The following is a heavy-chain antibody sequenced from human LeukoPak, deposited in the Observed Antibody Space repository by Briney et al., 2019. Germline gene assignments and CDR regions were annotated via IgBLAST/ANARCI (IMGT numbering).Heavy chain of an antibody. D-gene: IGHD3-22*01. CDR2: IIPIFGTA. V-gene: IGHV1-69*13. Sequence: SVKVSCKASGGTFSSYAISWVRQAPGQGLEWMGGIIPIFGTANYAQKFQGRVTVTSDESTSTAYMELSSLRSEDTAVYYCASNPDYDSSGSPVDYWGQGTLVTVSS. CDR3: ASNPDYDSSGSPVDY. CDR1: GGTFSSYA. J-gene: IGHJ4*02.